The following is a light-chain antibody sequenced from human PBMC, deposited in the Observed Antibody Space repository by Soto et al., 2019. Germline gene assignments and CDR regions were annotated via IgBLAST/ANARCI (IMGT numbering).Light chain of an antibody. CDR3: LQTYNLPRT. CDR2: GES. CDR1: LTIGDS. Sequence: DIQMTQSPSSLSASVGDRVTITCRASLTIGDSLSWFQQKAGKPPTLLIYGESALQSGVPARFSSSGSGTDFTLTISNMQREDFATYYCLQTYNLPRTFGQGTKVEFK. V-gene: IGKV1-39*01. J-gene: IGKJ1*01.